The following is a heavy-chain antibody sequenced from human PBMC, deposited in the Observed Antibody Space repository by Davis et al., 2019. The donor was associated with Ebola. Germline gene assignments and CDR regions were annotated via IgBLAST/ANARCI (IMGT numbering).Heavy chain of an antibody. J-gene: IGHJ4*02. Sequence: PGGSLRLSCAASGLDISSSVLYWVRQAPGKGLEWVSASTESEADITYADSVKGRFTVSRDNAKDTLYLQMNSLRAEDTGVYYCARAAEVTWFDYWGQGILVTVSS. CDR3: ARAAEVTWFDY. D-gene: IGHD2-21*02. V-gene: IGHV3-21*01. CDR1: GLDISSSV. CDR2: STESEADI.